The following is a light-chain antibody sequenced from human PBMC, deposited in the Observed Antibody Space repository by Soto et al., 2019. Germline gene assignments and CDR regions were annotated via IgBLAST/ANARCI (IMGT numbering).Light chain of an antibody. Sequence: AIQLTQSPSSLSASVGARGTITCRASQGIDSPLAWYQQRPGKAPKLLIHGASSLESGVPSRLSGSWSGTDFTLTISSLQPEDFATYYCQEFKTYPLTFGGGTKVDIK. J-gene: IGKJ4*01. CDR2: GAS. V-gene: IGKV1-13*02. CDR3: QEFKTYPLT. CDR1: QGIDSP.